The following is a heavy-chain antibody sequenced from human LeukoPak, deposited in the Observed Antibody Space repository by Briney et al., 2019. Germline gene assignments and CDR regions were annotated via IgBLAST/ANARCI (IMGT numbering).Heavy chain of an antibody. J-gene: IGHJ4*02. CDR1: GDSINTYY. CDR2: IYYRVTS. D-gene: IGHD5-24*01. Sequence: SETLSLTCTVSGDSINTYYWSWIRQPPGKGLEWIGYIYYRVTSDYNPSLKSRVTMSVDMSTSQISLKLSSVTAADTAVYYCARGRVEMATIDFDYWGQGTLVTVSS. V-gene: IGHV4-59*01. CDR3: ARGRVEMATIDFDY.